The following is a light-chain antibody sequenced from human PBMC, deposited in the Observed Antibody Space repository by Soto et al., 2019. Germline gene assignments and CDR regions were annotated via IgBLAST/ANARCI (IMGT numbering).Light chain of an antibody. CDR1: QSVSTY. CDR2: DAS. Sequence: EIVLTQSPATLSFSPGERATLSCRASQSVSTYLAWYQQKPGQTPRLLIFDASNRATGIPARFSGSGSGTDFTLTISSLEPEDFAVYYCQQRINWPITFGQGTRLEI. V-gene: IGKV3-11*01. CDR3: QQRINWPIT. J-gene: IGKJ5*01.